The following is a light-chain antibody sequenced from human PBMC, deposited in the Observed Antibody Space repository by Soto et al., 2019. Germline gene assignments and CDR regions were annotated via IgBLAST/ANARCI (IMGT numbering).Light chain of an antibody. CDR3: CSYAGNDNFYV. V-gene: IGLV2-8*01. J-gene: IGLJ1*01. CDR2: EFS. CDR1: SSDVGGYNY. Sequence: QSVLTQPPSAAGSPGQSVTISCTGTSSDVGGYNYVSWYQQHPGKAPKLMIYEFSRRPSGVPVRFSGSRSANTAFLTVSGLQAEDEADYYCCSYAGNDNFYVFGTGTKVTVL.